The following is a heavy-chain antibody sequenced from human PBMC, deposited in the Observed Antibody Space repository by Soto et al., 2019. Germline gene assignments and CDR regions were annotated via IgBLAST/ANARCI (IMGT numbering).Heavy chain of an antibody. CDR2: ISGSGGAT. V-gene: IGHV3-23*01. CDR3: AKGVRNYYGSGAGFYYGMDV. Sequence: EVQLLESGGGLVQPGGSLRLSCAASGFSFSRFAMSWVRQAPGKGLEWVSSISGSGGATYFADSVKGRFTISRDNSKNTMYLHMNSLRAEDTAVYYCAKGVRNYYGSGAGFYYGMDVWGQGTTVSVSS. D-gene: IGHD3-10*01. J-gene: IGHJ6*02. CDR1: GFSFSRFA.